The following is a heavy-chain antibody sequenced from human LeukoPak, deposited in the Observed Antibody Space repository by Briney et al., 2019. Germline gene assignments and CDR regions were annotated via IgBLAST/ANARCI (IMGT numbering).Heavy chain of an antibody. Sequence: SETLSLTCTVSGGSISNYYWSWIRQSPGKGLEWIGYIYYSGSTSYNPSLKSRVTISVDTSKNQFSLKLTSVIAADTAVYYCAGSYSFSGTYSAFYFDNWGQGALVTVSS. CDR2: IYYSGST. V-gene: IGHV4-59*01. CDR3: AGSYSFSGTYSAFYFDN. CDR1: GGSISNYY. J-gene: IGHJ4*02. D-gene: IGHD1-26*01.